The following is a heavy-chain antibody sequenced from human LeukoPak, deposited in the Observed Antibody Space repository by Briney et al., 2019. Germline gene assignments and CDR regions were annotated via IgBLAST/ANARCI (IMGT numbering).Heavy chain of an antibody. V-gene: IGHV3-33*01. D-gene: IGHD3-22*01. CDR1: GFTFSSYG. CDR2: IWYDGSNK. J-gene: IGHJ4*02. CDR3: ARVQYSHYYNSSGYDFDY. Sequence: GGSLRLSCAASGFTFSSYGMHWVRQAPGKGLEWVAVIWYDGSNKYYADSVKGRFTISRDNSKNTLYLQMNSLRAEDTAVYYCARVQYSHYYNSSGYDFDYWGQGTLVTVSS.